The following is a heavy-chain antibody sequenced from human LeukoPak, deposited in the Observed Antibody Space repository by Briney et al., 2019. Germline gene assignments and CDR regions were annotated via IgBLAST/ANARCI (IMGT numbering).Heavy chain of an antibody. D-gene: IGHD2-8*01. CDR3: ARRYCANGVCYRAHFDY. V-gene: IGHV1-18*01. CDR1: GYTFTSYG. J-gene: IGHJ4*02. CDR2: ISAYNGNT. Sequence: ASVKVSCKASGYTFTSYGISWVRQAPGQGLEWMGWISAYNGNTNYAQKLQGRVTMTTDTSTSTAYMEPRSLRSDDTAVYYCARRYCANGVCYRAHFDYWGQGTLVTVSS.